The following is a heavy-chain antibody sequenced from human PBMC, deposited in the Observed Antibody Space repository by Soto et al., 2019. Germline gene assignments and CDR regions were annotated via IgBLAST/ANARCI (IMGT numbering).Heavy chain of an antibody. Sequence: GGSLRLSCAVSGFTFRSFTMNWVRQAPGKGLEWVSTISSNSAYIYYTDALRGRFTISRDNAKNSLHLQMNSLRAEDTAVYYCTRDASRDSSARGWFDPWGPGTLVSVSS. CDR3: TRDASRDSSARGWFDP. V-gene: IGHV3-21*01. J-gene: IGHJ5*02. D-gene: IGHD6-13*01. CDR2: ISSNSAYI. CDR1: GFTFRSFT.